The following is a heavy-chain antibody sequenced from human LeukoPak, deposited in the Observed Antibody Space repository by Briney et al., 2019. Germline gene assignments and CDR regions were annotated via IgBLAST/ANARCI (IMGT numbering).Heavy chain of an antibody. Sequence: PSETLSLTCAVYGGSFSGYYWSWIRQPPGKGLEWIGEINHSGSTNYNPSLKSRVTISVDTSKNQFSLKLSSVTAADTAVYYCARRDYYDSSGYYYHLFDYWGQGTLVTVSS. V-gene: IGHV4-34*01. D-gene: IGHD3-22*01. CDR2: INHSGST. J-gene: IGHJ4*02. CDR3: ARRDYYDSSGYYYHLFDY. CDR1: GGSFSGYY.